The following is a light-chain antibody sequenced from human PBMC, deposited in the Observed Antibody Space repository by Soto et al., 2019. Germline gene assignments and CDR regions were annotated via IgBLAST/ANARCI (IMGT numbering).Light chain of an antibody. CDR1: QSVTSRY. CDR2: GAS. J-gene: IGKJ2*01. Sequence: EIVLTQSPGTLSLSPGERATLSCKASQSVTSRYLAWYQQKPGQAPRLLIYGASSRATGIPDRFSGSGSGTNFTLTISRLEPEDFAVYFCQQYNNSPEYTFGQGTNLEIK. V-gene: IGKV3-20*01. CDR3: QQYNNSPEYT.